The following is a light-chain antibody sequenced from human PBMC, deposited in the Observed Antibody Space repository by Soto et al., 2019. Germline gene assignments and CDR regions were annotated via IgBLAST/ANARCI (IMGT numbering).Light chain of an antibody. CDR2: KAS. Sequence: DIQMAQSPSTLSASVGDRVTITCRASQSFNNWLAWYQQKPGKAPKLLIYKASNLESGVPSRFSGSGSGTEFTHTISSLQPDDFGTYYCQQYNSWTFGQGTKVGIK. CDR3: QQYNSWT. J-gene: IGKJ1*01. V-gene: IGKV1-5*03. CDR1: QSFNNW.